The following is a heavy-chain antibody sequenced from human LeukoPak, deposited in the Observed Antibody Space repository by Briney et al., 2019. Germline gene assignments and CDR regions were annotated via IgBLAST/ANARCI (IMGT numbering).Heavy chain of an antibody. J-gene: IGHJ4*02. Sequence: SVKVSCKASGYTFTSCGISRVRQAPGQGLEWMGRIIPILGVANYAQKFQGRVTITADKSTSTAYIELSSVRSEDTAVYYCAYGDHGYSYGKLPYWGQGTLVTVSS. CDR2: IIPILGVA. V-gene: IGHV1-69*04. D-gene: IGHD5-18*01. CDR1: GYTFTSCG. CDR3: AYGDHGYSYGKLPY.